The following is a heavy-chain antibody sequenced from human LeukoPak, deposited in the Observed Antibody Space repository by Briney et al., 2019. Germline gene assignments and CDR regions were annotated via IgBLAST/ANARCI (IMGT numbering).Heavy chain of an antibody. CDR3: ARGGYSYGYFDY. CDR2: IYHSGST. J-gene: IGHJ4*02. Sequence: SETLPLTCAVSGGSISSGGYSWSWIRQPPGKGLEWIGYIYHSGSTYYNPSLKSRVTISVDRSKNQFSPKLSSVTAADTAVYYCARGGYSYGYFDYWGQGTLVTVSS. CDR1: GGSISSGGYS. V-gene: IGHV4-30-2*01. D-gene: IGHD5-18*01.